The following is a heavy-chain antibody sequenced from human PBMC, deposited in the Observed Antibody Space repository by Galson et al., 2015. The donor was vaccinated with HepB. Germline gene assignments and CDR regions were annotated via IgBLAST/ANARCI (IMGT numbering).Heavy chain of an antibody. CDR2: VDKYGIDK. V-gene: IGHV3-7*03. D-gene: IGHD5-18*01. CDR1: GFTFSNYW. J-gene: IGHJ4*02. CDR3: AALDTAKPQASGF. Sequence: SLRLSCAASGFTFSNYWMSWVRQAPGKGLEWLANVDKYGIDKYYVDSVKDRFTISRDNAKNSIYLQMDCLRGEDTAVYYCAALDTAKPQASGFWGRGTRVSVSS.